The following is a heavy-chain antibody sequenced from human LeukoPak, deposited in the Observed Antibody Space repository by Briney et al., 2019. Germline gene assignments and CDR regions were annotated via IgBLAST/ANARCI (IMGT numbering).Heavy chain of an antibody. D-gene: IGHD3-10*01. CDR3: AREQRGGVSGNWGGLFASYYTYYYMDV. J-gene: IGHJ6*03. CDR2: INPSDGAT. CDR1: GYTFTMYY. V-gene: IGHV1-46*01. Sequence: ASVKVSCKASGYTFTMYYIHWVRQAPGQGLEWMGMINPSDGATTYAQRFQGRVTMTRDMSTTTVYVDLRSLRSEDTAVYFCAREQRGGVSGNWGGLFASYYTYYYMDVWGRGTTVTVSS.